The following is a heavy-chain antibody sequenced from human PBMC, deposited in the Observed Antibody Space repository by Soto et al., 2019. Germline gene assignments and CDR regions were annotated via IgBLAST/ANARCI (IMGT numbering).Heavy chain of an antibody. V-gene: IGHV3-30-3*01. D-gene: IGHD6-19*01. CDR2: ISYDGSNN. J-gene: IGHJ2*01. CDR1: GFTFSSYA. CDR3: ARDLRGSGWYWYFDL. Sequence: QVQLVESGGGVVQPGRSLRLSCAASGFTFSSYAMHWVRQAPGKGLEWVAVISYDGSNNYYADSVKGRFTISRDNSKNTLYLQMNSLRAEDTAVYYCARDLRGSGWYWYFDLWGRGTLVTVSS.